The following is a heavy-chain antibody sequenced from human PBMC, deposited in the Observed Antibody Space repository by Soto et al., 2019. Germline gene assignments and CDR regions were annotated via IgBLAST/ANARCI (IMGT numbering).Heavy chain of an antibody. Sequence: QVQLVQSGAEVKKPGASVKVSCKASGYTFTSYYMHWVRQAPGQGLEWMGIINPSGGSTSYAQKFQGRVTMTRDKATSTFYMELSSLRSEDTAVYYCARSPTPESSRDGYNPLDFDYWGQGTLVTVSS. CDR1: GYTFTSYY. CDR2: INPSGGST. D-gene: IGHD3-22*01. V-gene: IGHV1-46*01. J-gene: IGHJ4*02. CDR3: ARSPTPESSRDGYNPLDFDY.